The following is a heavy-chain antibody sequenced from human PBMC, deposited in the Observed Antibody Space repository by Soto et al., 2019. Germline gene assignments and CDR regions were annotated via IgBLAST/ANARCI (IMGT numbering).Heavy chain of an antibody. CDR1: GFTFSGSA. Sequence: GGSLRLSCAASGFTFSGSAMHWVRQASGKGLEWVGRIRSKANSYATAYAATVKGRFTISRDDAKNTEYLQMNSLKTEATAVYFCTRVKRGMSGEAFDNWGQGTMVTVSS. CDR2: IRSKANSYAT. CDR3: TRVKRGMSGEAFDN. D-gene: IGHD1-26*01. J-gene: IGHJ3*02. V-gene: IGHV3-73*01.